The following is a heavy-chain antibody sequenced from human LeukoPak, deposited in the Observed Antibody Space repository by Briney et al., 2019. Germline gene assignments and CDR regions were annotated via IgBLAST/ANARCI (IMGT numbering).Heavy chain of an antibody. J-gene: IGHJ4*02. D-gene: IGHD3-22*01. CDR3: ARGGYDSSGYLLTIDY. V-gene: IGHV1-8*01. CDR1: GYTFTSYD. CDR2: MNPNSGNT. Sequence: ASVKVSCKASGYTFTSYDINWVRQATGQGLEWMGWMNPNSGNTGYAQKFQGRVTMTRNTSIDTAYMELSSLRSDDTAVYYCARGGYDSSGYLLTIDYWGQGTLVTVSS.